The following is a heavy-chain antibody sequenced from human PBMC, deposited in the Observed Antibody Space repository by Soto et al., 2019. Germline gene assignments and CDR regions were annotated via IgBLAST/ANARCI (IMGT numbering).Heavy chain of an antibody. D-gene: IGHD3-22*01. CDR1: GYTFSSYG. CDR2: ISAYNGNT. CDR3: ARAYYYDSSGYPLDH. Sequence: ASVKGSCKGSGYTFSSYGICWGGQAPGQGPEWMGWISAYNGNTNYAQKLQGRVTMTTDTSTSTAYMELRSLRSDDTAVYYCARAYYYDSSGYPLDHWGQGTLVTVSS. V-gene: IGHV1-18*01. J-gene: IGHJ4*02.